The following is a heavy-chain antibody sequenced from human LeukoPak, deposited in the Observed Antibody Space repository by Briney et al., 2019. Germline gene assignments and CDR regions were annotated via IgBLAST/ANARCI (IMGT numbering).Heavy chain of an antibody. J-gene: IGHJ1*01. Sequence: SETLSLTCTVSVGSISTYYWNWIRQPPGKGLEWIGYIYHSGGTNYNPSLQSRVTISVDTSKNQFSLNLNSVTAADTAVYYCARGGAARLHFQNWGQGTLVTVSS. D-gene: IGHD6-6*01. CDR1: VGSISTYY. CDR2: IYHSGGT. CDR3: ARGGAARLHFQN. V-gene: IGHV4-59*01.